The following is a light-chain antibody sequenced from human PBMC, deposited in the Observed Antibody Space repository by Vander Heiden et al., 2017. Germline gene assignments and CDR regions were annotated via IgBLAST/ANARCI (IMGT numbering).Light chain of an antibody. J-gene: IGLJ3*02. CDR1: ALPNQY. CDR2: KDS. CDR3: QSADSSGSWV. V-gene: IGLV3-25*03. Sequence: SYELTQPPSVSVSPGQTARITCSGDALPNQYAYWYQQKPGQAPVLVIYKDSERPSGIPDRFSGSSSGTTVTLTISGVQAEDEADYHCQSADSSGSWVFGGGTKLTVL.